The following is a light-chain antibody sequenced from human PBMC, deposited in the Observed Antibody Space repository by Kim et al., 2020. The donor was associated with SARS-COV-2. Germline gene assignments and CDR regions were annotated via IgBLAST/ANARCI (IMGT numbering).Light chain of an antibody. CDR2: RIN. J-gene: IGLJ3*02. Sequence: QPATLTCTGNSNNVGDQGAAWLQLHQRHPPKLLSDRINLRPSGISARFSASRSGNTASLTITGLQAEDEADYYCSAWDSSLDAWVFGGGTKLTVL. CDR1: SNNVGDQG. V-gene: IGLV10-54*04. CDR3: SAWDSSLDAWV.